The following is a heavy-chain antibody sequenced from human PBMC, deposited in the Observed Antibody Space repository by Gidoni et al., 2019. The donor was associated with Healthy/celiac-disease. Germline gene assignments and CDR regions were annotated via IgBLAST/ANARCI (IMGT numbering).Heavy chain of an antibody. CDR3: ARHWVQWLRLRYFDY. V-gene: IGHV4-39*01. CDR2: IYYSGST. CDR1: GGSISSNSYY. Sequence: QLQLQESGPGLVKPSETLSLTCTVSGGSISSNSYYWGRIRQPPGKVLEWIGSIYYSGSTYYNPSLKRRVPISVDTSKNQFSLKLSSVTAADTAVYYCARHWVQWLRLRYFDYWGQGTLVTVSS. J-gene: IGHJ4*02. D-gene: IGHD5-12*01.